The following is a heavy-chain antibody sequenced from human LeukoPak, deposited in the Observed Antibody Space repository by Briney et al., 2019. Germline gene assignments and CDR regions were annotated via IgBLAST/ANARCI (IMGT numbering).Heavy chain of an antibody. J-gene: IGHJ4*02. Sequence: PGGSLRLSCTVSGCTFSNYYMSWIRQAPGKGLEWVSGISGSGGGSVGGTYYADSVKGRFTISRDNSKITLYLQINTLTDEDTDVCSRANARKGRGIPVAAVIVYWGQGTLVTVSS. V-gene: IGHV3-23*01. CDR2: ISGSGGGSVGGT. CDR3: ANARKGRGIPVAAVIVY. CDR1: GCTFSNYY. D-gene: IGHD6-19*01.